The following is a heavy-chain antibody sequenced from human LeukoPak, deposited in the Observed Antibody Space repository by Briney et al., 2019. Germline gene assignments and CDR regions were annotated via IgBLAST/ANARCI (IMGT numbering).Heavy chain of an antibody. V-gene: IGHV1-2*02. D-gene: IGHD1-26*01. Sequence: GASVKVSCKASGYTFTGYYMHWVRQAPGQGLEWMGWINPNSGGTNYAQKLQGRVTMTRDTSISTAYMELSRLRSDDTAVYYCARDPPYSPYYFDYWGQGTLVTVSS. J-gene: IGHJ4*02. CDR3: ARDPPYSPYYFDY. CDR1: GYTFTGYY. CDR2: INPNSGGT.